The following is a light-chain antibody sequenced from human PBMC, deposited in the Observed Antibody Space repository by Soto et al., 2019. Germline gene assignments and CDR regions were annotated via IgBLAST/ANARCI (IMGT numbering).Light chain of an antibody. V-gene: IGKV3-15*01. CDR1: QSVSSN. CDR2: GAS. J-gene: IGKJ1*01. Sequence: EILMTQSPPTQSVSPGERATLSCRASQSVSSNLAWYQQKPGQAPRLLIYGASTRATGIPARFSGSGSGTEFTLTISSLQSEDFAVYYCQQYNNWPRTFGQGTKVDIK. CDR3: QQYNNWPRT.